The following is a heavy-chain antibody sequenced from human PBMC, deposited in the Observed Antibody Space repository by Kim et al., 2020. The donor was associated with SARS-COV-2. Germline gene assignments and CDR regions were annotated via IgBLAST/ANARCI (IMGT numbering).Heavy chain of an antibody. D-gene: IGHD2-21*02. CDR3: ARDRLGVTGDYYYGMDV. V-gene: IGHV4-59*13. CDR2: IYYSGST. J-gene: IGHJ6*02. CDR1: GGSISSYY. Sequence: SETLSLTCTVSGGSISSYYRSWIRQPPGKGLEWIGYIYYSGSTNYNPSLKSRVTISVDTSKNQFSLKLSSVTAADTAVYYCARDRLGVTGDYYYGMDVWGQGTTVTVSS.